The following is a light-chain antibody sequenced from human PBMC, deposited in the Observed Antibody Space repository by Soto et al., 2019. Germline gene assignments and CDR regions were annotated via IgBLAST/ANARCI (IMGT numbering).Light chain of an antibody. V-gene: IGLV2-14*01. Sequence: QSALTQPASVSGSPGQSITISCTGTSSDVGGYHYVSWYQQHPGKAPKVMIYEVSNRPSGVSNRFSGSKSGNTASLTISGLQAEDEADYYCSSYTSTSTPYVFGPGTKLTVL. CDR3: SSYTSTSTPYV. CDR1: SSDVGGYHY. J-gene: IGLJ1*01. CDR2: EVS.